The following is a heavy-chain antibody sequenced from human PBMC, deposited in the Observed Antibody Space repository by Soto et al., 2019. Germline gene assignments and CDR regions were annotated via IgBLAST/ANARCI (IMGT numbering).Heavy chain of an antibody. CDR1: GFTFSSYE. Sequence: VQLVESGGGLVQPGGSLRLSCAASGFTFSSYEMNWVRQAPGKGLEWVSYISSSGSTIYYADSVKGRFTISRDNAKNSLYLQMNSLRAEDTAVYYCARDKRNYGGNSRYYYYGMDVWGQGTTVTVSS. V-gene: IGHV3-48*03. CDR3: ARDKRNYGGNSRYYYYGMDV. CDR2: ISSSGSTI. D-gene: IGHD4-17*01. J-gene: IGHJ6*02.